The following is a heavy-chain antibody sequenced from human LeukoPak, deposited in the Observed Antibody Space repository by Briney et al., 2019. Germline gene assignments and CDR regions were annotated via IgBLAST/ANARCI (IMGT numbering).Heavy chain of an antibody. D-gene: IGHD6-19*01. CDR1: GGSINSYY. J-gene: IGHJ4*02. V-gene: IGHV4-59*08. CDR2: IYYSGST. Sequence: SETLSLTCTVSGGSINSYYWSWIRQPPGKGLEWIGYIYYSGSTNYNPSLKSRVTITVDTSKNQFSLRLSSVTAADTAVYYCARYLSSGWSDYWGQGTPVTVSS. CDR3: ARYLSSGWSDY.